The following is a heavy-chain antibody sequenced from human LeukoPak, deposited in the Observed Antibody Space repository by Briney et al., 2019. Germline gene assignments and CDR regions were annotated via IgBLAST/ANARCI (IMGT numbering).Heavy chain of an antibody. CDR1: GFTFSSYG. Sequence: GGSLRLSCAASGFTFSSYGMHWVRQAPGKGLEWVAVISYDGSNKYYADSVKGRFTISRDNSKNTLYLQMNSLRAEDTAVYYCAKDRGYGDAEGYGMDVWGQETTVTVSS. D-gene: IGHD4-17*01. CDR3: AKDRGYGDAEGYGMDV. CDR2: ISYDGSNK. V-gene: IGHV3-30*18. J-gene: IGHJ6*02.